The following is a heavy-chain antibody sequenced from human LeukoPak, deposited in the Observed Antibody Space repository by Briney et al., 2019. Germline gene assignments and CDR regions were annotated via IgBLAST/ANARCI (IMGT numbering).Heavy chain of an antibody. CDR1: GGFISSGNW. CDR3: ARKGPATIADY. V-gene: IGHV4-4*02. J-gene: IGHJ4*02. Sequence: PSETLSLTCAVSGGFISSGNWWGWFRHPPGKGMEWIGEIHHSVGTNYNPSLKCRIAISIDKSKNQFSLDVTSVTAADTAMYYCARKGPATIADYWGRGTLVTVSS. D-gene: IGHD4-11*01. CDR2: IHHSVGT.